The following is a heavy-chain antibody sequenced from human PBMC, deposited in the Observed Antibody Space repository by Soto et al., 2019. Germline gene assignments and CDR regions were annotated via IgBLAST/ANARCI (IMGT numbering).Heavy chain of an antibody. V-gene: IGHV4-39*01. CDR1: GGSFSSSSYY. CDR3: ARPVARYFDRFDY. D-gene: IGHD3-9*01. J-gene: IGHJ4*02. Sequence: PSETLSLTCTVSGGSFSSSSYYWGWIRQPPGKGLEWIGSISYSGSTYYNPSLKSRVTISVDTSKHQFSLKLSSVTAADTAVYYCARPVARYFDRFDYWGQGTLVTVSS. CDR2: ISYSGST.